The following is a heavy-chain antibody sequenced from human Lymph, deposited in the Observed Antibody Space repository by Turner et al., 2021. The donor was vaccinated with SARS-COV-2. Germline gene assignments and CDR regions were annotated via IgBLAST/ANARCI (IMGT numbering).Heavy chain of an antibody. Sequence: QVQLVQSGAEVKKPGASVKVSCKVSGYTSTGYYMHWVRQAPGQGLEWMGWINPNSGGTNYAQKFQGRVTMTRDTSISTAYMELSRLRSDDTAVYYCARDVERYNDFWSGYSGGYGLDVWGQGTTVTVSS. V-gene: IGHV1-2*02. D-gene: IGHD3-3*01. CDR1: GYTSTGYY. CDR2: INPNSGGT. J-gene: IGHJ6*02. CDR3: ARDVERYNDFWSGYSGGYGLDV.